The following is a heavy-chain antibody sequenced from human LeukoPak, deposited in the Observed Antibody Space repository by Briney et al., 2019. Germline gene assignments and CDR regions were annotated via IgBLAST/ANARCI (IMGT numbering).Heavy chain of an antibody. J-gene: IGHJ5*02. CDR1: GGSFSGYY. V-gene: IGHV4-34*01. Sequence: PSETLSLTCAVHGGSFSGYYWSWIRQPPAKGLEWIGEINHSGSTNYNPSLKSRVTISVDTSKNQFSLKLSSVTAADTAVYYCARGRIGYCSSTSCRGWFDPWGQGTLVTVSS. CDR3: ARGRIGYCSSTSCRGWFDP. D-gene: IGHD2-2*01. CDR2: INHSGST.